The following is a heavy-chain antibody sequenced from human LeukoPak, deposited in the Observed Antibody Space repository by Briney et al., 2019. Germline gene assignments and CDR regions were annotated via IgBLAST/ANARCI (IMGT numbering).Heavy chain of an antibody. D-gene: IGHD4-17*01. V-gene: IGHV4-34*01. J-gene: IGHJ6*02. CDR1: GGSFSGYY. Sequence: SETLSLTCAVYGGSFSGYYWSWIRQPPGKGGEWRGEINHSGSTNYNPSLKSRVTISVDTSKNQFSLKLSSVTAADTAVYYCARRRVTKDYYYGMDVWGQGTTVTVSS. CDR2: INHSGST. CDR3: ARRRVTKDYYYGMDV.